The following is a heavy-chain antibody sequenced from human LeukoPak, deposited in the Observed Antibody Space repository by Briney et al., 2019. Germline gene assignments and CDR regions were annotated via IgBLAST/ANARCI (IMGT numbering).Heavy chain of an antibody. CDR1: GLTFSTYW. Sequence: GGSLRLSCAASGLTFSTYWMHWVRQAPGKGLAWVARINPDGSIRTYANSVQGRVTISRDTAKDTLVLQINSLRAEDTAVYYCAIVARVGGALQYWGQGTPVTVSS. D-gene: IGHD1-26*01. J-gene: IGHJ4*02. V-gene: IGHV3-74*03. CDR3: AIVARVGGALQY. CDR2: INPDGSIR.